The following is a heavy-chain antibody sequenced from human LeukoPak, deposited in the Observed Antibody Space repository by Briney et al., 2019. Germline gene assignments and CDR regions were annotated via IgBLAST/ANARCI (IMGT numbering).Heavy chain of an antibody. CDR1: GGSISSGPYY. Sequence: ASETLSLTCTVSGGSISSGPYYWGWIRQPPGKGLEWIGNIYYGENTYYNPSLKSRVTISIDTSKNQFYLKLSSLTAADTAVYYFARRDDSSGYHRIFDYWGPGTLVTVSS. CDR2: IYYGENT. J-gene: IGHJ4*02. V-gene: IGHV4-39*01. CDR3: ARRDDSSGYHRIFDY. D-gene: IGHD3-22*01.